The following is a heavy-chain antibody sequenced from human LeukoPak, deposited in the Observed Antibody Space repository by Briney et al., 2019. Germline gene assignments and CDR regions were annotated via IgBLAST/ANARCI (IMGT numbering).Heavy chain of an antibody. J-gene: IGHJ3*02. D-gene: IGHD6-19*01. CDR3: TTTLNIALAGYI. Sequence: PGGSLRLSCAASGFIFSSYWMSWVRQAPGKGLEWVGNIKPDGSGKYYMDSVKGRFTISRDNAKNSLYLQMNSLTAEDTAIYYCTTTLNIALAGYIWGQGTMVTVSS. V-gene: IGHV3-7*01. CDR1: GFIFSSYW. CDR2: IKPDGSGK.